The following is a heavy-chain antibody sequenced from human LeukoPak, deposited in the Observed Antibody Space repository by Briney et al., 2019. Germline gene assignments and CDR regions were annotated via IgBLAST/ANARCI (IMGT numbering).Heavy chain of an antibody. J-gene: IGHJ2*01. V-gene: IGHV3-74*01. CDR3: ARGQWLVSHWYFDL. D-gene: IGHD6-19*01. CDR1: GFTLSTYW. CDR2: INSDGSST. Sequence: GGSLRLSCAASGFTLSTYWMHWVRQAPGKGLVWVARINSDGSSTNYADSGKGRFTISRDNAKNTLYLQMNSLRAEDTAVYYCARGQWLVSHWYFDLWGRGTLVTVSS.